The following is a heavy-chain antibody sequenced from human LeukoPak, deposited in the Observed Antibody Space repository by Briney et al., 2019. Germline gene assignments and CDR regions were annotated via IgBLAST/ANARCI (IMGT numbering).Heavy chain of an antibody. CDR2: IYTSGST. V-gene: IGHV4-4*09. CDR3: ARQGDPRYNWFDP. D-gene: IGHD1-26*01. J-gene: IGHJ5*02. Sequence: PSETLSLTCTVSGGSISSYYWSWIRQPPGKGLEWIGYIYTSGSTNYNPSLKSRVTISVDTSKNQFSLKLSSVTAADTAVYYCARQGDPRYNWFDPWGQGTMVTVSS. CDR1: GGSISSYY.